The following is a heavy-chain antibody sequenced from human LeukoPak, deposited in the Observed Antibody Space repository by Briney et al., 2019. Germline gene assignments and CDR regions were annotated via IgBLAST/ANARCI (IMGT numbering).Heavy chain of an antibody. CDR1: GFTFSSYA. Sequence: GGSLRLSCAASGFTFSSYAMSWVRQAPGKGLEWVSAISGSGGSTYYADSVKGRFTISRDNSKNTLYLQMNSLRAEDTAVYYCAKDFGEVAYCGGDCYPLDYWGQGTLVTVS. J-gene: IGHJ4*02. D-gene: IGHD2-21*02. CDR3: AKDFGEVAYCGGDCYPLDY. V-gene: IGHV3-23*01. CDR2: ISGSGGST.